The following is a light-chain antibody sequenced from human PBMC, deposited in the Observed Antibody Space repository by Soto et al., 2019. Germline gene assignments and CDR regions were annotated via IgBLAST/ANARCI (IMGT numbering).Light chain of an antibody. CDR3: QQFDNWPWT. J-gene: IGKJ1*01. CDR1: QSISDT. CDR2: GAS. V-gene: IGKV3-15*01. Sequence: EMVMTQSPATLSVSPGGRATLSCRASQSISDTLAWYQKKPGQAPRLLIYGASKRATGFPARFSGSGSGTDFTLTISSLQSEDFAVYYCQQFDNWPWTFGQGTKVEIK.